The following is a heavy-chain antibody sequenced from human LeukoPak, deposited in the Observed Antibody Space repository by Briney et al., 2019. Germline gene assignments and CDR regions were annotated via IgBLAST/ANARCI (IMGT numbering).Heavy chain of an antibody. CDR1: GYTFTGYY. V-gene: IGHV1-2*02. Sequence: ASVKVSCKASGYTFTGYYMHWVRQAPGQGLEWMGWINPNSGGTKYAQKFQGRVTMTRDTSISTAYMELSRLRSDDTAVYYCARDPCDYGDYGPVAPLDYWGQGTLVTVSS. J-gene: IGHJ4*02. CDR3: ARDPCDYGDYGPVAPLDY. CDR2: INPNSGGT. D-gene: IGHD4-17*01.